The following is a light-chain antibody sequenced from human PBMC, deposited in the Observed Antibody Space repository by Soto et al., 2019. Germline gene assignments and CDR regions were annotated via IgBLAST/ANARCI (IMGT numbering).Light chain of an antibody. Sequence: DIQMTQSPSSLSASAGDRVIITCQASQDIRNHLNWYQQKPGKDPKLLIYDVSNLATGVPPKFSGGGSGTDFTLTISSLQPEDIATYYCQHYDDLVTFGGGTKVEIK. J-gene: IGKJ4*01. CDR1: QDIRNH. CDR2: DVS. CDR3: QHYDDLVT. V-gene: IGKV1-33*01.